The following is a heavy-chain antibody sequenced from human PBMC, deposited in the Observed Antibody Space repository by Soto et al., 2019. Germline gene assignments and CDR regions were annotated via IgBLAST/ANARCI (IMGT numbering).Heavy chain of an antibody. Sequence: EVQLLESGGGLVQPGESLRLSCAASGFTFSYYWMHWVRQAPGMGLVWVSRIHSDGSSTTYADSVKGRFTISRDNARNTLYLQMNSLRAEDTAVYYCARGDRGAFDLLGQGTVVTVSS. CDR2: IHSDGSST. V-gene: IGHV3-74*01. J-gene: IGHJ3*01. D-gene: IGHD1-26*01. CDR3: ARGDRGAFDL. CDR1: GFTFSYYW.